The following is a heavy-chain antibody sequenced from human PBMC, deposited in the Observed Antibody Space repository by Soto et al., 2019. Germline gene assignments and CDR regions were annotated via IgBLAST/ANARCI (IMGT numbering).Heavy chain of an antibody. CDR3: ARVISEWLVMRGYFDL. J-gene: IGHJ2*01. CDR2: IYSSGST. CDR1: GGSISSSSYY. Sequence: PSETLSLTCTVSGGSISSSSYYWGWIRQSPGKGLEWIGSIYSSGSTYYNPSLKSRVTVSLDTSKNQFSLKLNSVTAADTAVYYCARVISEWLVMRGYFDLWGRGTLVTVSS. V-gene: IGHV4-39*01. D-gene: IGHD6-19*01.